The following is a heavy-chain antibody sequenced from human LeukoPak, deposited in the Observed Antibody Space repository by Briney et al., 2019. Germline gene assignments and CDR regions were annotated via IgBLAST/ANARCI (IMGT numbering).Heavy chain of an antibody. V-gene: IGHV3-33*01. J-gene: IGHJ4*02. Sequence: GGSLRLSCAASGFTFSSYGMHWVRQAPGKGLEWVAVIWYDGSNKYYADSVKGRFTISRDNSKNTLYLQMNSLRAEDTAVYYCARDFAYGAAAGTDYWGQGTLVTVSS. CDR2: IWYDGSNK. CDR3: ARDFAYGAAAGTDY. D-gene: IGHD6-13*01. CDR1: GFTFSSYG.